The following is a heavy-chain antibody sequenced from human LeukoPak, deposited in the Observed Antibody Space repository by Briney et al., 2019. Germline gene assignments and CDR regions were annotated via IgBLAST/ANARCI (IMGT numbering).Heavy chain of an antibody. V-gene: IGHV3-74*01. D-gene: IGHD5-12*01. J-gene: IGHJ5*02. CDR2: INSDGSST. CDR1: GFTFSSYW. CDR3: ARDGSGYDLHWFDP. Sequence: QSGGSLRLSCAASGFTFSSYWMHWVRHAPGKGLVWVSRINSDGSSTSYADSVKGRFTISRDNAKNTLYLQMNSLRAEDTAVYYCARDGSGYDLHWFDPWGQGTLVTVSS.